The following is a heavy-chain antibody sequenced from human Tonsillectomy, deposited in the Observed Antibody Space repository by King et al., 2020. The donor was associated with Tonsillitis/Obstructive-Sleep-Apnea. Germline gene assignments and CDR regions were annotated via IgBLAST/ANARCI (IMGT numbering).Heavy chain of an antibody. CDR2: IYWDGDK. V-gene: IGHV2-5*02. CDR3: AHRGVAGSMFY. Sequence: TLKESGPTLVKPTQTLTLTCTFSWVLLSTSGVGVGWIREPPGKALAVLSHIYWDGDKRYSPSLKSRLTNTKDNSKNPVVLTMTNMDPVDTATYYCAHRGVAGSMFYWGQGTLVTVSS. J-gene: IGHJ4*02. D-gene: IGHD6-19*01. CDR1: WVLLSTSGVG.